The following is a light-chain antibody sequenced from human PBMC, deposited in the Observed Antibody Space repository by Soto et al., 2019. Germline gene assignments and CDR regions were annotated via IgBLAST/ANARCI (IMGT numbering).Light chain of an antibody. CDR1: QSISSY. CDR3: QRGFSSPRST. CDR2: DAS. V-gene: IGKV1-39*01. Sequence: DIQMTQSPSSLSASVGDRVTITCRASQSISSYLNWYQQKPGKAPKLLIYDASSLESGVPSRFSGSGSGTEFTLTISNLQPEDPATYFCQRGFSSPRSTFGPGTKGIS. J-gene: IGKJ3*01.